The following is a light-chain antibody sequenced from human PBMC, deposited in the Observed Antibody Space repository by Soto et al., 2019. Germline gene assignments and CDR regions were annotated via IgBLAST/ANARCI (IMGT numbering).Light chain of an antibody. V-gene: IGLV2-14*01. CDR2: DVS. CDR3: SSYINSNTRQIV. J-gene: IGLJ1*01. CDR1: SSDVGGYNY. Sequence: ALTQPASVSGSPGQSITISCTGTSSDVGGYNYVSWYQQHPGKAPKFMIYDVSNRPSGVSNRFSGSKSGNTASLTISGLQAEDEADYYCSSYINSNTRQIVFGTGTKVTVL.